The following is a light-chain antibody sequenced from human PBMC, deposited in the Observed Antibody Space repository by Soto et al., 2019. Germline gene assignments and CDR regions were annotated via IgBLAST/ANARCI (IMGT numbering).Light chain of an antibody. Sequence: EIVMTQSPATLSVSPGERATNSCRASQSVSSNLAWYQQKPGQAPRLLIYGASTRATGIPARFSGSGSGTEFTLTISSLQSEDFAVYYCQQYNNWPPYTFGQGTKVDIK. CDR3: QQYNNWPPYT. V-gene: IGKV3-15*01. CDR2: GAS. CDR1: QSVSSN. J-gene: IGKJ2*01.